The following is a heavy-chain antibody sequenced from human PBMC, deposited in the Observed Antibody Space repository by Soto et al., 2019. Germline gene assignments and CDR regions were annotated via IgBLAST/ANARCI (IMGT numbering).Heavy chain of an antibody. CDR3: ARGHDYGDYYYYYYYMDV. Sequence: GASVKVSCKASGYTFTSYAMHWVRQAPGQRLEWMGWINAGNGNTKYSQKFQGRVTITRDTSASTAYMELSSLRSEDTAVYYCARGHDYGDYYYYYYYMDVWGKGTMVTVSS. J-gene: IGHJ6*03. D-gene: IGHD4-17*01. CDR1: GYTFTSYA. CDR2: INAGNGNT. V-gene: IGHV1-3*01.